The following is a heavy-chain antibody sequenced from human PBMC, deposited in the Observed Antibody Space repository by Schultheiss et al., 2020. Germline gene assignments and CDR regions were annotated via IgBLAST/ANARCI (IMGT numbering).Heavy chain of an antibody. V-gene: IGHV4-39*07. D-gene: IGHD6-19*01. CDR3: ARVVAGTGDVFNY. CDR2: INHSGST. CDR1: GGSISRNTYY. J-gene: IGHJ4*02. Sequence: SETLSLTCTVSGGSISRNTYYWGGIRQPPGKGLEWIGEINHSGSTNYNPSLKSRVTISVDKSKNQFSLKLSSVTAADTAVYYCARVVAGTGDVFNYWGRGTLVTVSS.